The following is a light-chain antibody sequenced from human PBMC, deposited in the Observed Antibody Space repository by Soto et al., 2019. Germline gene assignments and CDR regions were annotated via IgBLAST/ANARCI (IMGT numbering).Light chain of an antibody. J-gene: IGKJ4*01. Sequence: EIVVTQSPATLSVSPGERATLSCRASQSVGNNFAWYQQKPGQAPRLLIFATSTRATGVPARFSGSGSGTEFNLTISSLQSEDFAVYYCQQYGDWPLTFGGGAKVEIE. CDR2: ATS. V-gene: IGKV3-15*01. CDR1: QSVGNN. CDR3: QQYGDWPLT.